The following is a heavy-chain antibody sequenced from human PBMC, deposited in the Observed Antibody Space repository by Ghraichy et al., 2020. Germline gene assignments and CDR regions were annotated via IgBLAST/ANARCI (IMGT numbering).Heavy chain of an antibody. CDR1: GFTFSKFG. V-gene: IGHV3-64D*09. Sequence: GGSLRLSCSGSGFTFSKFGMHWVRQAPGKGLEYLSTITSKGGRTHYADAVKGRFTISRDSSKNTVYLQMSSVTTDDTAVYYCVRGSDILTGSFYYWGQGTQVTVSS. CDR2: ITSKGGRT. CDR3: VRGSDILTGSFYY. D-gene: IGHD3-9*01. J-gene: IGHJ4*02.